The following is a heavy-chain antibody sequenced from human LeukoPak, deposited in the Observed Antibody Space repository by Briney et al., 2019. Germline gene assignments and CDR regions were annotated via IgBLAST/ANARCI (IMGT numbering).Heavy chain of an antibody. D-gene: IGHD3-10*01. V-gene: IGHV4-30-2*01. CDR3: ARGFLRGVAKYNWFDP. J-gene: IGHJ5*02. CDR1: GGSISSGGYS. CDR2: IYHSGST. Sequence: SETLSLTCAVSGGSISSGGYSWSWIRQPPGKGLEWIGYIYHSGSTYYNPSLKSRVTISVDRSKNQFSLKLSSVTAADTAVYYCARGFLRGVAKYNWFDPWGQGTLVTVSS.